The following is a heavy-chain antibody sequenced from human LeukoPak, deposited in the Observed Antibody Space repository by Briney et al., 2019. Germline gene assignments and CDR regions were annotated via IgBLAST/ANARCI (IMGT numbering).Heavy chain of an antibody. J-gene: IGHJ4*02. CDR3: ARDRCTNGICYFDY. CDR2: IWYDGSNK. CDR1: GFTFSNYG. V-gene: IGHV3-33*01. D-gene: IGHD2-8*01. Sequence: GGSLRLSCAASGFTFSNYGIHWVRQAPGKGLEWVAVIWYDGSNKYYADSVKGRFTISRDNSKNTLYLQMNSLRADDTAVYYCARDRCTNGICYFDYWGQGTLVTVSS.